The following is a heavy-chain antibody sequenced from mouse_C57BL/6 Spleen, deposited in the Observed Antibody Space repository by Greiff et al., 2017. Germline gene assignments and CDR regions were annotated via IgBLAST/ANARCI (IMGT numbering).Heavy chain of an antibody. V-gene: IGHV5-9-1*02. D-gene: IGHD3-2*02. Sequence: DVMLVESGEGLVKPGGSLKLSCAASGFTFSSYAMSWVRQTPEKRLEWVAYISSGGDYIYYADTVKGRFTISTDNSRNTLYLQVSMQKAEDTAMYYCTSDESSGPYFDYWGQGTTLTVAS. CDR2: ISSGGDYI. J-gene: IGHJ2*01. CDR1: GFTFSSYA. CDR3: TSDESSGPYFDY.